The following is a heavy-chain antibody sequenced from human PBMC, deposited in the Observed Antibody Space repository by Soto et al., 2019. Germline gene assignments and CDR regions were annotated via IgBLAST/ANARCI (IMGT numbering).Heavy chain of an antibody. CDR3: VRYCSTTLCNGVATRTFDY. Sequence: GGSLRLSCAASRFTCSTYEMNWVRQAPGKGLEWVSYISSSGYTVYYADSVKGRFTISRDNTRNSLYLQMNSLRDEDTALYYCVRYCSTTLCNGVATRTFDYWGQGTLVTVSS. CDR1: RFTCSTYE. D-gene: IGHD2-2*01. J-gene: IGHJ4*02. CDR2: ISSSGYTV. V-gene: IGHV3-48*03.